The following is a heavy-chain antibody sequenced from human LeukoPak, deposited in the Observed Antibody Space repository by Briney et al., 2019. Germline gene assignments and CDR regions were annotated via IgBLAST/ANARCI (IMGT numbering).Heavy chain of an antibody. V-gene: IGHV4-4*07. CDR2: IYTSGST. CDR1: GVSINSYY. J-gene: IGHJ4*02. CDR3: ARAYCVGDCSVLHIYFDY. D-gene: IGHD2-21*02. Sequence: PSETLSLTCTVSGVSINSYYWSWIRQPAGKGLEWIGRIYTSGSTNYNPSLKSRVSMSLDTSKNQFSLKLSSVTAADTAVYYCARAYCVGDCSVLHIYFDYWGQGTLVTVSS.